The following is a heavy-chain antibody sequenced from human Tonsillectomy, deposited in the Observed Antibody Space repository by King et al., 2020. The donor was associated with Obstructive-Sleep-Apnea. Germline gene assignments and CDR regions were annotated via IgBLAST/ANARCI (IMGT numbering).Heavy chain of an antibody. CDR2: IWYYGSNK. CDR3: AKDGGWKKYYFDY. V-gene: IGHV3-33*06. CDR1: GFTFSSYG. Sequence: VQLVESGGGVVQPGRSLRLSCAASGFTFSSYGMHWVRQAPGKGLEWVAVIWYYGSNKYYADSVKGRFTISRDNSKNTLYLQMNSLRAEDTAVYYCAKDGGWKKYYFDYWGQGTLVTVSS. D-gene: IGHD3-16*01. J-gene: IGHJ4*02.